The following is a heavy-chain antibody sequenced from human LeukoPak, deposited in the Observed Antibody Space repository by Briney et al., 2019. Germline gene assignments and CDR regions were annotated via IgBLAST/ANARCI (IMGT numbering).Heavy chain of an antibody. CDR2: FYYSGST. Sequence: SETLSLTCTVSGASISSSRSFWGWIRQPPGKGLEWIGSFYYSGSTYYNPSLKSRVTISVDTSKNQFSLKLSSVTAADTAVYYCARAEGGYNFDYFDYWGQGTLVTVSS. V-gene: IGHV4-39*07. CDR3: ARAEGGYNFDYFDY. CDR1: GASISSSRSF. D-gene: IGHD5-24*01. J-gene: IGHJ4*02.